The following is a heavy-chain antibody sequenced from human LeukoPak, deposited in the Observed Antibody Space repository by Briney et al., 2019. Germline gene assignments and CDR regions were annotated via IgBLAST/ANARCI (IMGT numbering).Heavy chain of an antibody. V-gene: IGHV4-39*07. CDR1: GGSISSSSYY. Sequence: SETLSLTCTVSGGSISSSSYYWGWIRQPPGKGLEWIGSIYYSGSTYYNPSLKSRVTISVDTSKNQFSLKLSSVTAADTAVYYCARELGRLAAAGTSADYWGQGTLVTVSS. J-gene: IGHJ4*02. CDR3: ARELGRLAAAGTSADY. CDR2: IYYSGST. D-gene: IGHD6-13*01.